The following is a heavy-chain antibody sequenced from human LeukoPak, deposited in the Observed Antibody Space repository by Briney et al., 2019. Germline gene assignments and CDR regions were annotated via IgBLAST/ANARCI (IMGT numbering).Heavy chain of an antibody. CDR1: GFTFSNSA. CDR2: ISYDGNKK. CDR3: AKDGAINFDY. V-gene: IGHV3-30-3*01. J-gene: IGHJ4*02. Sequence: PGGSLRLSCAASGFTFSNSAMHWVRQAPGKGLEWAAFISYDGNKKYYADSVKGRFTISRDNPKNTLFLQMNSLRAEDTAVYYCAKDGAINFDYWGQGTLVTVSS. D-gene: IGHD1-26*01.